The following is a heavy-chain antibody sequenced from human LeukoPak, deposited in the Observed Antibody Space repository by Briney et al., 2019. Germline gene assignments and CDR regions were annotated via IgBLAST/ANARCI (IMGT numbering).Heavy chain of an antibody. D-gene: IGHD3-3*01. CDR3: ARENDYDLGMDV. CDR2: IYYSGST. CDR1: GGSISSGGYY. Sequence: SETLSLTCTVSGGSISSGGYYWSWIRQHPGKGLEWIGYIYYSGSTYYNPSLKSRVTISVDTSKNQFSLKLSSVTAADTAVYYCARENDYDLGMDVWGQGTMVTVSS. V-gene: IGHV4-31*03. J-gene: IGHJ6*02.